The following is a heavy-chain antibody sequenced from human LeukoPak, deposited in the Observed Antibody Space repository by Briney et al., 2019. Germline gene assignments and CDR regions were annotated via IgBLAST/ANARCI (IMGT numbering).Heavy chain of an antibody. D-gene: IGHD6-13*01. V-gene: IGHV3-23*01. Sequence: GGSLRLSCAASGFTFSSNAMSWVRQAPGKGLEWVSVISGSGGSTYYVDSVKGRFTISRDNSRNALYLQMNSLRAEDTAVYYCAKGHYSSSCDYWGQGTLVTISS. CDR2: ISGSGGST. CDR3: AKGHYSSSCDY. CDR1: GFTFSSNA. J-gene: IGHJ4*02.